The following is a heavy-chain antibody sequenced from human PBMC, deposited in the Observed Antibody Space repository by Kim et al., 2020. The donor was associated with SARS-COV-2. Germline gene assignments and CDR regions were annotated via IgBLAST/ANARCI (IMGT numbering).Heavy chain of an antibody. CDR3: ATGSAGYSSY. V-gene: IGHV3-74*01. Sequence: GGSLRLSCAASGFTFNGYCMHWVRQAPGKGLEWVSCIRNNGGSINYADSVKGRFTISRDNAKNTLYLQMNSLRAEDTAIYYCATGSAGYSSYWG. J-gene: IGHJ4*01. CDR2: IRNNGGSI. D-gene: IGHD6-19*01. CDR1: GFTFNGYC.